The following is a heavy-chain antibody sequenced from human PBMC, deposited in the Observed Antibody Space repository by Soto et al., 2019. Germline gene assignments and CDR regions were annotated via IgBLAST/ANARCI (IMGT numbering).Heavy chain of an antibody. Sequence: QVQLQQWGAGLLKPSETLSLTCAVYGGSFSGYYWSWIRQPPGKGLEWIGEINHSGSTNYNPSLKSRVTISVDTSKNQFSLKLSSVTAADTAVYYCARCLGVIDYEFWSGLHYYYGMDVWGQGTTVTVSS. J-gene: IGHJ6*02. CDR2: INHSGST. CDR3: ARCLGVIDYEFWSGLHYYYGMDV. V-gene: IGHV4-34*01. CDR1: GGSFSGYY. D-gene: IGHD3-3*01.